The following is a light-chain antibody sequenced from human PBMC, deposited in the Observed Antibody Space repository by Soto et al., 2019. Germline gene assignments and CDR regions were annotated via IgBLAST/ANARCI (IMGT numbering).Light chain of an antibody. Sequence: EIVLTQSPGTLSLSPGERATLSCRASQSVSNNYLAWYQQKPGQAPRLLIYGASTRATGIPARFSGSGSGTEFTLTISSLQSEDFVVYYCQQYGSSYPWTFGQGTKVDIK. V-gene: IGKV3-20*01. CDR2: GAS. CDR1: QSVSNNY. CDR3: QQYGSSYPWT. J-gene: IGKJ1*01.